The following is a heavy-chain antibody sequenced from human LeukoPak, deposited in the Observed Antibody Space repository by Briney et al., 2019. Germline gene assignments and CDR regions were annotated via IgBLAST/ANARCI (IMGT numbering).Heavy chain of an antibody. J-gene: IGHJ4*02. CDR3: AKNDYGDYADY. CDR1: GGSISSGSYY. D-gene: IGHD4-17*01. Sequence: SETLSLTCTVSGGSISSGSYYWSWIRQPAGKGLEWIGRIYTSGSTNYNPSLKSRVTISVDTSKSQFSLKLSSVTAADTAVYYCAKNDYGDYADYWGQGTLVTVSS. V-gene: IGHV4-61*02. CDR2: IYTSGST.